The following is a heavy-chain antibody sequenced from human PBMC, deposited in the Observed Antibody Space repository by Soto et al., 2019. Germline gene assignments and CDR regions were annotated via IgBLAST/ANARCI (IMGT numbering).Heavy chain of an antibody. CDR3: AADLAPTDPDNWFEP. J-gene: IGHJ5*02. CDR2: IVVGSGNT. D-gene: IGHD1-1*01. V-gene: IGHV1-58*02. CDR1: GFTFSSSG. Sequence: QIQLVQFGPEVKKPGTPVKVSCKASGFTFSSSGIHWVRQARGQRLEWIGWIVVGSGNTNYAQKFQERVTITRDVSTNTAYMELTSLRSEDTAVYYCAADLAPTDPDNWFEPWGQGTLVTVSS.